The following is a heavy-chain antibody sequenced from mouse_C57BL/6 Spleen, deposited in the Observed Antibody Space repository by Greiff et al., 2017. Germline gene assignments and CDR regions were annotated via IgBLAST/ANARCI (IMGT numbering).Heavy chain of an antibody. J-gene: IGHJ2*01. D-gene: IGHD4-1*01. CDR1: GYTFTDYN. V-gene: IGHV1-22*01. CDR2: INPNNGGT. Sequence: EVKLLQSGPDLVQPGASLKMSCKASGYTFTDYNMHWVNQSHGKSLEWIGYINPNNGGTSYNQKFKGKSTLTVNMSINTAYMELRSLTSEESAVYYCARLTGTDFDYWGQGTTLTVSS. CDR3: ARLTGTDFDY.